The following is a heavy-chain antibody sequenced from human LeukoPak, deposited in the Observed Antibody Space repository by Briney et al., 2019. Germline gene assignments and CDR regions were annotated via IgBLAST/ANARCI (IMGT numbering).Heavy chain of an antibody. CDR1: GGTFSSYA. CDR2: IIPIFGTA. D-gene: IGHD2-15*01. V-gene: IGHV1-69*05. CDR3: ARDSSVVPHHFDY. Sequence: ASVKVSCKASGGTFSSYAISWVRQAPGQGLEWMGGIIPIFGTANYAQKFQGRVTITTDESTSTAYMELSSLRSEDTAVYYCARDSSVVPHHFDYWGQGTLVIVSS. J-gene: IGHJ4*02.